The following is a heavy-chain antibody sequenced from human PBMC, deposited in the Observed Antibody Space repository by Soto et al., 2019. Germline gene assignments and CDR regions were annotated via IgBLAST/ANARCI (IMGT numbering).Heavy chain of an antibody. V-gene: IGHV6-1*01. CDR3: ASGGSSFLP. CDR2: TYYRSKWYN. J-gene: IGHJ5*02. D-gene: IGHD1-26*01. CDR1: GDGGSSNTAA. Sequence: SQTLSLTCGMSGDGGSSNTAAWNWFRQPPSRGLEWLGRTYYRSKWYNDYAVSVKSRITINPDTSKNQFSLQLNSVTPEDTAVYYCASGGSSFLPWGQGPLVTVSS.